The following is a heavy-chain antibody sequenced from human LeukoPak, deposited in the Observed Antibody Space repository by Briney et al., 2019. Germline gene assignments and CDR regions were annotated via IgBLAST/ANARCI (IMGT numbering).Heavy chain of an antibody. V-gene: IGHV2-5*02. J-gene: IGHJ4*02. Sequence: SGPTLVNPPQTLTLICTFSGFSLSTSGVGVGWIRQPPGKALEWLALIYWDDDKRYSPSLKSRLTIIKDTSKNQVLLTMTSMDPVDTATYYCAHLLGTTPFDYWGQGTLVTVSS. CDR1: GFSLSTSGVG. D-gene: IGHD1-7*01. CDR3: AHLLGTTPFDY. CDR2: IYWDDDK.